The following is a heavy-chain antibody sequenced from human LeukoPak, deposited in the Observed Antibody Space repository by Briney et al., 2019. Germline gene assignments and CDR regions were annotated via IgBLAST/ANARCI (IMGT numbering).Heavy chain of an antibody. CDR3: ATKGPRRGYFDY. V-gene: IGHV4-61*01. CDR2: IYYTGST. Sequence: PSETLSLTCTVSGGSVSSDSYYWSWIWQPPGKGLEWIGYIYYTGSTNYNPSLKSRVTISVDMSKNQFSLKLTSVTAADTAVYYCATKGPRRGYFDYWGQGTLVAVSS. CDR1: GGSVSSDSYY. J-gene: IGHJ4*02.